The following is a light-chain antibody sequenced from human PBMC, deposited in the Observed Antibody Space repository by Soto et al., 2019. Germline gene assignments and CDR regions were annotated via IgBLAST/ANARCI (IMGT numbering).Light chain of an antibody. Sequence: QSALTQPASVSGSPGQSITISCTATSSDVGGYNYVSWYQQHPGKAPKLMIYGVSNRPSGVSNRFSGSKSGNTASLTISGLQAEDEADYYCSSYTSTSTLVLFGGGTKVTVL. CDR2: GVS. J-gene: IGLJ2*01. V-gene: IGLV2-14*01. CDR1: SSDVGGYNY. CDR3: SSYTSTSTLVL.